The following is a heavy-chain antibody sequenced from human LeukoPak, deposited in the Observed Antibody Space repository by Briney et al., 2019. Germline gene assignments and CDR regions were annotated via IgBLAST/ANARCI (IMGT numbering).Heavy chain of an antibody. Sequence: GGSLRLSCAASGFTFSNYAMSWVRQAPGRGLEWVSAISGSGSDTFYADSVKGRFTFSRDNSKNTLYLQMNSLSAEDTAVYYCAKYIGGGRFYFDYWGQGTLVTVSS. CDR2: ISGSGSDT. D-gene: IGHD3-16*02. CDR3: AKYIGGGRFYFDY. CDR1: GFTFSNYA. J-gene: IGHJ4*02. V-gene: IGHV3-23*01.